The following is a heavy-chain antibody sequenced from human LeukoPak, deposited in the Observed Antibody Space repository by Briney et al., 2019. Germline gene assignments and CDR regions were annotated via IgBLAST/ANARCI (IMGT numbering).Heavy chain of an antibody. CDR2: ISSSTLKI. J-gene: IGHJ4*02. CDR3: ARDGALWFGELSGYFDY. CDR1: GFTFSKYA. D-gene: IGHD3-10*01. V-gene: IGHV3-23*01. Sequence: GGSLRLSCAASGFTFSKYAMTWVRQAPGKGLEWVSAISSSTLKIYYADSVKGRFTISRDNSKNTLYLQMNSLRAEDTAVYYCARDGALWFGELSGYFDYWGQGTLVTVSS.